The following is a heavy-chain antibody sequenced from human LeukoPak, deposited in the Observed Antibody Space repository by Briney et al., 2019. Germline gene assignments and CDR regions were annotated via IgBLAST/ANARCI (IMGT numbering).Heavy chain of an antibody. V-gene: IGHV4-30-4*01. CDR1: GGSISSGAYY. CDR3: ARDSSGYYFDI. J-gene: IGHJ3*02. D-gene: IGHD3-22*01. Sequence: SQTLSLTCTVSGGSISSGAYYWSWIRQPPGKGLEWIGYIYYSGSTYYNPSIKSRVTISVDTSKNQFSLKLSSVTAADTAVYYCARDSSGYYFDIWGQGTMVTVSS. CDR2: IYYSGST.